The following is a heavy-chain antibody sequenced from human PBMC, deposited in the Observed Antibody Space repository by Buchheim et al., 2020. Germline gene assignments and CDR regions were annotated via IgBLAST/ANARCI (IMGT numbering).Heavy chain of an antibody. CDR1: GFTLRTYW. J-gene: IGHJ4*02. Sequence: EVQLEESGGGLVQPGGSLRLSCAASGFTLRTYWMHWVRQAPGKGLEWVSRINEDGSFTNYADSVKGRFTISRDNAENTLYLQMTSLRVEDTAMYYCARDLSGSQDYWGQGT. CDR2: INEDGSFT. CDR3: ARDLSGSQDY. D-gene: IGHD1-26*01. V-gene: IGHV3-74*01.